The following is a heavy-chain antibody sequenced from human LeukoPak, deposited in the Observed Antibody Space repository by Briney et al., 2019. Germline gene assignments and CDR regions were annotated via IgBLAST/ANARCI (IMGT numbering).Heavy chain of an antibody. J-gene: IGHJ3*02. D-gene: IGHD3-22*01. Sequence: ASVKVSCRASGYTFTSYYMHWVRQAPGQGLEWMGIINPSGGSTSYAQKFQGRVTMTRDTSTSTVYMELSSLRSEDTAVYYCARRGGGNYYDSGGSQECPHTYAFDIWGQGTMVTVSS. CDR1: GYTFTSYY. CDR2: INPSGGST. V-gene: IGHV1-46*01. CDR3: ARRGGGNYYDSGGSQECPHTYAFDI.